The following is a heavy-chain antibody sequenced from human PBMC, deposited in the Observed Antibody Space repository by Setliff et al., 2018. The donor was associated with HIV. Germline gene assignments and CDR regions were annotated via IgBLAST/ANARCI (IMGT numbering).Heavy chain of an antibody. CDR3: ARPTTGLGGGAAFDI. Sequence: PSETLSLTCSVSGGSVNSYHWGWIRQPPGKGLEWIGNILYGGTTYYTPSLKSRVSISVDTSRNQFSLRLNSVTAADTAVYYCARPTTGLGGGAAFDIWGQGTMVTVSS. V-gene: IGHV4-39*01. J-gene: IGHJ3*02. D-gene: IGHD2-8*01. CDR1: GGSVNSYH. CDR2: ILYGGTT.